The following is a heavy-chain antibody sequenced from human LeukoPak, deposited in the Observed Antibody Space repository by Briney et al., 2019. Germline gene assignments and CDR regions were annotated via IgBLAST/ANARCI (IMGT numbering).Heavy chain of an antibody. Sequence: SVKVSCKASGGTFSGYAISWVRQAPGQGLEWMGRIIPIFGIANYAQKFQGRVTITADKSTSTAYMELSSLRSEDTAVYYCARVNFLSVGESKNGMDVWGQGTTVTVSS. CDR3: ARVNFLSVGESKNGMDV. J-gene: IGHJ6*02. V-gene: IGHV1-69*04. CDR2: IIPIFGIA. D-gene: IGHD3-10*01. CDR1: GGTFSGYA.